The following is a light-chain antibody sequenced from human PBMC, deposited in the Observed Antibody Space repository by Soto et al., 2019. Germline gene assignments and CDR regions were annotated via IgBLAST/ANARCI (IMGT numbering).Light chain of an antibody. CDR1: SSDVGDYNF. J-gene: IGLJ3*02. CDR3: SSHTSSSMWV. CDR2: EVS. V-gene: IGLV2-14*03. Sequence: QSALTQPTSVSGSPGQSITISCTGTSSDVGDYNFVSWYQQLPGKAPKLMIYEVSHRPSGVSNRFSGSKSGNTASLTISGLLAEDEAHYYCSSHTSSSMWVFGGGTELTVL.